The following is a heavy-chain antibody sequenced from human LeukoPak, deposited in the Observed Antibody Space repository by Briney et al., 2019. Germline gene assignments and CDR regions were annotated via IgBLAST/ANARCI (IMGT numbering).Heavy chain of an antibody. CDR2: INHSGST. D-gene: IGHD2-15*01. V-gene: IGHV4-4*02. Sequence: SETLSLTCAVSGGSISSSNWWSWVRQPPGKGLEWIGEINHSGSTNYNPSLKSRVTISVDTSKNQFSLKLSSVTAADTAVYYCARHRRGGGYYYYYYMDVWGKGTTVTISS. CDR3: ARHRRGGGYYYYYYMDV. J-gene: IGHJ6*03. CDR1: GGSISSSNW.